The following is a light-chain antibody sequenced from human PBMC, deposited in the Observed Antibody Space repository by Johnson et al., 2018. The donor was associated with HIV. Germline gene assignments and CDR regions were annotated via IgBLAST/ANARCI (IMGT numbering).Light chain of an antibody. CDR3: ATGDRSLSAGGV. J-gene: IGLJ1*01. CDR2: ENT. Sequence: QSVLTQPPSVSAAPGQKVTISCSGSSSNIGNNYVSWYQHLPGTAPKLLIYENTKRPSGVPDRFPGSKSGSSATLGITGLQTGDEADYYCATGDRSLSAGGVFGTGTKVTVL. V-gene: IGLV1-51*02. CDR1: SSNIGNNY.